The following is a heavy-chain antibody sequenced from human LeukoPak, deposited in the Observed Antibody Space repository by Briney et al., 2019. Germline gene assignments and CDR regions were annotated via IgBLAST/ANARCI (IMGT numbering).Heavy chain of an antibody. D-gene: IGHD1-20*01. CDR3: VRSQHTNNWYGDP. J-gene: IGHJ5*02. CDR2: IYPGDSDT. CDR1: GYSFTSSW. Sequence: NRGESLKISCKGSGYSFTSSWIGWVRQMPGKGLEWMGIIYPGDSDTRYSPSFQGQVTISADKSISTAYLQWSSLKASDTAIYYCVRSQHTNNWYGDPWGQGTLVTVSS. V-gene: IGHV5-51*01.